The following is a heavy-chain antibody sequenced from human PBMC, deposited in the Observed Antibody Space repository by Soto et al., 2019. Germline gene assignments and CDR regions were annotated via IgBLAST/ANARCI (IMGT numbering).Heavy chain of an antibody. V-gene: IGHV4-31*03. J-gene: IGHJ6*02. CDR1: GGSISSGGYY. CDR3: ARDQLVRGVIITNGMDV. Sequence: SETLSLTCTVSGGSISSGGYYWSWIRQHPGKGLEWIGYIYYSGSTYYNPSLKSRVTISVDTSKNQFSLKLSSVTAADTVVYYCARDQLVRGVIITNGMDVWGQGTTVTVSS. CDR2: IYYSGST. D-gene: IGHD3-10*01.